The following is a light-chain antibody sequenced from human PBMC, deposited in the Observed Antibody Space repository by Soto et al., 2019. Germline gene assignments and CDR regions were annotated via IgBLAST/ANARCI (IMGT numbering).Light chain of an antibody. J-gene: IGLJ2*01. CDR3: QTWGTGIQV. V-gene: IGLV4-69*01. Sequence: QSVLTQSPSASASLGASVKLTCTLSSGHSSYAIAWHQQHPEKGPRYLMKLNSAGSHSKGDGIPDRFSGSSSGAERYLTISSLQSEDEADYYCQTWGTGIQVFVGGTKLTVL. CDR2: LNSAGSH. CDR1: SGHSSYA.